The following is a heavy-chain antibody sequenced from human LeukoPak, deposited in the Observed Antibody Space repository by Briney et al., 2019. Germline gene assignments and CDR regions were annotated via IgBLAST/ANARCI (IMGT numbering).Heavy chain of an antibody. D-gene: IGHD2-2*01. CDR2: ISSSSSYI. V-gene: IGHV3-21*01. J-gene: IGHJ4*02. CDR3: AKPTLGYCSSTSCYLPDY. CDR1: GFTFSSYS. Sequence: GGSLRLSCAASGFTFSSYSMNWVRQAPGKGLEWVSSISSSSSYIYYADSVKGRFTISRDNSKNTLYLQMNSLRAEDTAVYYCAKPTLGYCSSTSCYLPDYWGQGTLVTVSS.